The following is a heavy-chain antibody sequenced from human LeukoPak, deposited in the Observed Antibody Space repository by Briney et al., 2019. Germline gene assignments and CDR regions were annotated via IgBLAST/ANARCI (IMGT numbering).Heavy chain of an antibody. CDR1: GGTFSSYA. J-gene: IGHJ6*02. CDR2: IMPILGIA. CDR3: ARDRGIAAAGTNYYYYYGMDV. V-gene: IGHV1-69*04. D-gene: IGHD6-13*01. Sequence: SVKVSCKASGGTFSSYAISWVRQAPGQGLEWMGRIMPILGIANYAQKFQGRVTITADKSTSTAYMELSSLRTEDTAVYYCARDRGIAAAGTNYYYYYGMDVWGQGTTVTVSS.